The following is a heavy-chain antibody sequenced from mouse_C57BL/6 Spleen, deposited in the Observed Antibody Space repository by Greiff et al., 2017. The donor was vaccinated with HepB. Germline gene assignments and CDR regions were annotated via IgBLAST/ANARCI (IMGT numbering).Heavy chain of an antibody. CDR3: ANWDEGFAY. CDR2: INPSSGYT. V-gene: IGHV1-4*01. J-gene: IGHJ3*01. D-gene: IGHD4-1*01. CDR1: GYTFTSYT. Sequence: QVQLQQSGAELARPGASVKMSCKASGYTFTSYTMHWVKQRPGQGLEWIGYINPSSGYTKYNQKFKDKATLTADKSSSTAYMQLGSLTSEDSAVYYCANWDEGFAYWGQGTLVTVSA.